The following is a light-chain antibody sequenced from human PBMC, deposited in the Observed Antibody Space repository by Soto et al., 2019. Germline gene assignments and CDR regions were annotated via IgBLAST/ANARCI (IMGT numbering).Light chain of an antibody. CDR1: QSVSSS. CDR2: GAS. J-gene: IGKJ1*01. V-gene: IGKV3-15*01. Sequence: EIVMTQSPATLSVSPGERATLSCWASQSVSSSLAWYQQKRGQAPRLLIYGASTRATGIPARFSGSGSGTEFTLTISSLQSEDFAVYYCQQYNNWPPTFGQGTKVEIK. CDR3: QQYNNWPPT.